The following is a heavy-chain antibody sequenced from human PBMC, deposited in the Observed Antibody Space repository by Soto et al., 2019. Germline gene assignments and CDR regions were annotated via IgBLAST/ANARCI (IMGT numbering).Heavy chain of an antibody. V-gene: IGHV3-30*18. CDR3: AKWISAVTNSFGAMDV. Sequence: PGGSLRLSCAASGFILSNYAIHWARQAPGKGLEWVAFISYDGETKYFADSVKGRFTISRDNSKDTVDLQMNSLRTGDTAVYYCAKWISAVTNSFGAMDVWGQGTSVTVSS. CDR2: ISYDGETK. J-gene: IGHJ6*02. D-gene: IGHD4-4*01. CDR1: GFILSNYA.